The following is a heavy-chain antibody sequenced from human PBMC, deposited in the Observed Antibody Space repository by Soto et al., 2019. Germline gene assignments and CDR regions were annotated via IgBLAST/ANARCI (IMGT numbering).Heavy chain of an antibody. Sequence: QVRLVQSGAEVKQPGSSVKLSCKVSGGNSNSYSIAWVRQAPGQGLQWLGTIVPLSGTPNHAQQFQARVTLTADTSTNTAYLELSSLRSEDTAIYYCARDWRQMSRGGFFDYWGQGSLVTISS. V-gene: IGHV1-69*06. J-gene: IGHJ4*02. CDR1: GGNSNSYS. CDR3: ARDWRQMSRGGFFDY. D-gene: IGHD3-16*01. CDR2: IVPLSGTP.